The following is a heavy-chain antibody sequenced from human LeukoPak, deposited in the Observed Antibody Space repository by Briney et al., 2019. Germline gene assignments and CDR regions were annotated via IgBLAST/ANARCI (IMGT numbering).Heavy chain of an antibody. V-gene: IGHV1-3*01. Sequence: ASVKVSCKASGYTLTSYAMHWVRQAPGQRLEWMGWINAGNGNTKYSQKFQGRVTITRGTSASTAYMELSSLRSEDTAVYYCARGGQLLWESWFDPWGQGTLVTVSS. J-gene: IGHJ5*02. CDR3: ARGGQLLWESWFDP. D-gene: IGHD2-2*01. CDR2: INAGNGNT. CDR1: GYTLTSYA.